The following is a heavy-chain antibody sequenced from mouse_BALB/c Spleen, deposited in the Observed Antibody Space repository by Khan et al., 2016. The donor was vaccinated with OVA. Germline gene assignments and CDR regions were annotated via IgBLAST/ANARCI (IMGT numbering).Heavy chain of an antibody. CDR1: GFSLTTYG. D-gene: IGHD2-4*01. CDR3: ATNYDYDEGLAY. J-gene: IGHJ3*01. CDR2: IWSGGST. Sequence: QVQLKQSGPGLVRPSQSLSITCTVSGFSLTTYGVHWVRQSPGKGLEWLGVIWSGGSTDYSSAFISRLSISKDNSKSQVFFKMNSLQPNDTAIYYCATNYDYDEGLAYWGQGTLVTVSA. V-gene: IGHV2-2*02.